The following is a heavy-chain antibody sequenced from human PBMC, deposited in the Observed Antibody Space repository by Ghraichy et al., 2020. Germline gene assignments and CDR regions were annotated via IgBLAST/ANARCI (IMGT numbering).Heavy chain of an antibody. CDR3: ARDEGRDWNYTRWYYFDY. CDR2: IYYSGST. CDR1: GGSISSGGYY. Sequence: SETLSLTCTVSGGSISSGGYYWSWIRQHPGKGLEWIGYIYYSGSTYYNPSLKSRVTISVDTSKNQFSLKLSSVTAADTAVYYCARDEGRDWNYTRWYYFDYWGQGNLVTVSS. D-gene: IGHD1-7*01. V-gene: IGHV4-31*03. J-gene: IGHJ4*02.